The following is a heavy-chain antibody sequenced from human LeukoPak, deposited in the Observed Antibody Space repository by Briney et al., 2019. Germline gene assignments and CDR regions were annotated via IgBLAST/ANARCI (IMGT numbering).Heavy chain of an antibody. CDR2: ISYDGSNK. CDR3: ARSDYGDYVLDD. J-gene: IGHJ4*02. D-gene: IGHD4-17*01. Sequence: GGSLRLSCAASGFTFSSYAMHWVRQAPGKGLEWVAVISYDGSNKYYADSVKGRFTISRDNSKNTLYLQMNSLRAEDTAVCYCARSDYGDYVLDDWGQGTLVTVSS. V-gene: IGHV3-30*04. CDR1: GFTFSSYA.